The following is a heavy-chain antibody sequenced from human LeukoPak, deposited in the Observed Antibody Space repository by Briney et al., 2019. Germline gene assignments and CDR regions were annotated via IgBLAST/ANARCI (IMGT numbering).Heavy chain of an antibody. CDR2: IYYSGSA. CDR3: ARTRLETDEFYFDY. J-gene: IGHJ4*02. Sequence: VKPSETLSLTCTVSGGSISSYYWSWIRQPPGKGLEWIGYIYYSGSANYNPSLKSRVTISVDTSKNQFPLKLSSVTAADTAVYYCARTRLETDEFYFDYWGQGTLVTVSS. CDR1: GGSISSYY. V-gene: IGHV4-59*01. D-gene: IGHD3-10*01.